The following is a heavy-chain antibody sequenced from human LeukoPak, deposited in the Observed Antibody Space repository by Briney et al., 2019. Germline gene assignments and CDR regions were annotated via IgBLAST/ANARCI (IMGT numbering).Heavy chain of an antibody. J-gene: IGHJ4*02. V-gene: IGHV4-30-4*01. D-gene: IGHD2-21*02. Sequence: SETLSLACTVSGGSLSSGDYYWSWIRQPPGKGLEWIGNIYNSGTTFYNPSLKSRVTISVDTSKNQFSLKLNSVTAADTAVYYCAGIVVVTAQIDYWGQGTLVTVSS. CDR1: GGSLSSGDYY. CDR2: IYNSGTT. CDR3: AGIVVVTAQIDY.